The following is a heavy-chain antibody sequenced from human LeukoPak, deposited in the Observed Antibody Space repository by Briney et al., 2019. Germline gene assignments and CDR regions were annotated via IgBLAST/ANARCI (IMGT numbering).Heavy chain of an antibody. CDR2: INSDGSST. CDR1: GFTFSSYW. D-gene: IGHD4-11*01. Sequence: GGSLRLSCAASGFTFSSYWMHWVRHAPGKGLVWVSRINSDGSSTSYADSVKGRFTISRDNAKNTLYLQMNSLRAEDTAVYYCAREESWEDYSNAPGFDYWGQGTLVTVSS. J-gene: IGHJ4*02. CDR3: AREESWEDYSNAPGFDY. V-gene: IGHV3-74*01.